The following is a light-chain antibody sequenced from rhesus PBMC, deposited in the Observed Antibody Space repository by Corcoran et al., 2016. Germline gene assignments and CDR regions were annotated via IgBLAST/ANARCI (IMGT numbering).Light chain of an antibody. CDR3: QQYYTTPYS. J-gene: IGKJ2*01. V-gene: IGKV4-1*01. Sequence: DIVMTQSPDSLAVSLGERVTINCKSSQSLLYSSNNKNYLAWYQQKPGQAPKVRIYWASTRESGVPDRYSGGGSGTDFTLTISGLQAEDVAVYYCQQYYTTPYSFGQGTKVEIK. CDR2: WAS. CDR1: QSLLYSSNNKNY.